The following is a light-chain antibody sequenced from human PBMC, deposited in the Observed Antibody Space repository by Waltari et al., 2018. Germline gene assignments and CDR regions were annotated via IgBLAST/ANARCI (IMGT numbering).Light chain of an antibody. CDR1: ILSKEY. Sequence: SDELTQPPSVSVSPGQTARITCSGEILSKEYAYWYQNKPGQAPVLVIYKDSGRPSGSPDRCSGSSSGTTVTLTISAVQAEDEAAYYCQSTDASETFVFGTGTTVTVL. CDR2: KDS. CDR3: QSTDASETFV. V-gene: IGLV3-25*03. J-gene: IGLJ1*01.